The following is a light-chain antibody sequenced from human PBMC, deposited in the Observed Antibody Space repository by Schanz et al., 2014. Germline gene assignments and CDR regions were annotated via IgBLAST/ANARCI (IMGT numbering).Light chain of an antibody. CDR1: QSISRW. CDR3: QHRTAG. V-gene: IGKV3-11*01. J-gene: IGKJ1*01. Sequence: PGERATLSCRASQSISRWLAWYQQKPGQTPRLLIFDASERATGIPARFSGSGSGTDFTLTIDSLEPEDFAVYYCQHRTAGFGQGTKVEIK. CDR2: DAS.